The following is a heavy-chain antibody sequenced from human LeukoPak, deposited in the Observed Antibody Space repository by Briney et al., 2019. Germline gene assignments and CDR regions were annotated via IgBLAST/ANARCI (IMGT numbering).Heavy chain of an antibody. CDR3: AKDRGRVWVQVAN. CDR1: GFTFSFDA. Sequence: PGGSLRLSCIGTGFTFSFDAMGWVRQAPGKGLEWVSGISGSGGSTYYADSVRGRFTISRDDSKHTLYLQMNSLRVEDTAIYYCAKDRGRVWVQVANWGQGTLVTVSS. D-gene: IGHD2-15*01. J-gene: IGHJ4*02. V-gene: IGHV3-23*01. CDR2: ISGSGGST.